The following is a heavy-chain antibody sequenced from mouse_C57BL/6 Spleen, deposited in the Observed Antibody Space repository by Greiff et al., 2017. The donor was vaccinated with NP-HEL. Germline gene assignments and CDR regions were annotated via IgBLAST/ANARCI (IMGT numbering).Heavy chain of an antibody. CDR2: INPNYGTT. CDR1: GYSFTDYN. Sequence: EVKVVESGPELVKPGASVKISCKASGYSFTDYNMNWVKQSNGKSLEWIGVINPNYGTTSYNQKFKGKATLTVDQSSSTAYMQLNSLTSADSAVYYCARNYDGYYPTLYYYAMDYWGQGTSVTVSS. D-gene: IGHD2-3*01. V-gene: IGHV1-39*01. CDR3: ARNYDGYYPTLYYYAMDY. J-gene: IGHJ4*01.